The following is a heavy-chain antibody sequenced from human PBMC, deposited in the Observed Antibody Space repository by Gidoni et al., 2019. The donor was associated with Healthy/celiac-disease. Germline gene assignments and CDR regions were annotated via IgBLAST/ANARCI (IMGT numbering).Heavy chain of an antibody. J-gene: IGHJ6*02. CDR3: ARVEEGVGAPYYGMDV. V-gene: IGHV3-74*01. CDR1: GFPFSRYW. CDR2: INSDGSST. Sequence: EVQLVESGGGLVQPGGSLILSCSASGFPFSRYWRHWVRQAPGKGLVWVSRINSDGSSTSYADSVKGRFTISRDNAKNTLYLQMNSLRAEDTAVYYCARVEEGVGAPYYGMDVWGQGTTVTVSS. D-gene: IGHD1-26*01.